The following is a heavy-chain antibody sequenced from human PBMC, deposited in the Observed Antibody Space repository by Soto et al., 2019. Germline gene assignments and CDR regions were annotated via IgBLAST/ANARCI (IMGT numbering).Heavy chain of an antibody. J-gene: IGHJ6*02. CDR3: ARLGGYCSSTICYGFYGMDA. D-gene: IGHD2-2*01. Sequence: SETLSLTCLVSGCSISSGPYSWGWIRQPPGEGLEWIGTFHYTESTYYNPSLEGRVTISVDTSKNQFSLKVSSVTVADTAIYYCARLGGYCSSTICYGFYGMDAWGPGTTVTVS. CDR2: FHYTEST. CDR1: GCSISSGPYS. V-gene: IGHV4-39*01.